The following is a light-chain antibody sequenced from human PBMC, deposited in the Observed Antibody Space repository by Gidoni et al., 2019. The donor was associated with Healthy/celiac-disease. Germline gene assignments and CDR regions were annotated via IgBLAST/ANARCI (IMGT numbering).Light chain of an antibody. J-gene: IGKJ2*01. CDR1: QSLSSY. V-gene: IGKV1-39*01. Sequence: DIQMTQSPSSLSASVGDRVTITCRASQSLSSYLNWDQQKPGKAPKLLIYAASSLQSGVPSRFSGSGSGTDFTLTISSLQPEDFATYYCQQSYSTPPYTFGQGTKLEIK. CDR3: QQSYSTPPYT. CDR2: AAS.